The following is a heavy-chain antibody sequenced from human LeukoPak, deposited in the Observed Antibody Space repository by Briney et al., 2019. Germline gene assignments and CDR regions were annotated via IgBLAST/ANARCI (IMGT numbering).Heavy chain of an antibody. CDR2: ISAYNGNT. Sequence: ASVKVSCMASGYSFTSYGISWVRQAPGQGLEWMGWISAYNGNTNYAQKPQGRVTMTTDTSPSTACMDLRTLRSDGTAPYYGSRYFEVWSGYYDWGQGTLVTVSS. D-gene: IGHD3-3*01. CDR3: SRYFEVWSGYYD. CDR1: GYSFTSYG. V-gene: IGHV1-18*01. J-gene: IGHJ4*02.